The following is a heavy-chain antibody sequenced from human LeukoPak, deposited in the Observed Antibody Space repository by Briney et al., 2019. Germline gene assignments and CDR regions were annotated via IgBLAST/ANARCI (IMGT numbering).Heavy chain of an antibody. V-gene: IGHV3-30-3*01. Sequence: PGGSLRLSCAASGFTFSAYAMHWVRQAPGKGLEWVAVISDDGSNKYYRDSVEGQFTISRDNSKSTLYLQMHSLRVEDTAVYYCTRTSSYGSGSYFDSWGQGTLVTVSS. CDR1: GFTFSAYA. CDR3: TRTSSYGSGSYFDS. J-gene: IGHJ5*01. D-gene: IGHD3-10*01. CDR2: ISDDGSNK.